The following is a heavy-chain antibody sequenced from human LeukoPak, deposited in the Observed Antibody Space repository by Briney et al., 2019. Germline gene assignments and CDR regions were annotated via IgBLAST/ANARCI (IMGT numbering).Heavy chain of an antibody. CDR3: ARLKISTAGDAFDI. CDR1: GGSLSGRLYY. V-gene: IGHV4-39*01. D-gene: IGHD6-13*01. CDR2: IFYSGST. J-gene: IGHJ3*02. Sequence: SETLSLTCTVSGGSLSGRLYYWAWIRQPPGKGLEWFGSIFYSGSTYFNPSLKSRVTLSVATSKNQFSLRLSSVTAADAGPYYCARLKISTAGDAFDIWGQGTMVTVSS.